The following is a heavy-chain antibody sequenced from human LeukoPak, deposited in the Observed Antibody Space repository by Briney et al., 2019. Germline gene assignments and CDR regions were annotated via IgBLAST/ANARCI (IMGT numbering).Heavy chain of an antibody. Sequence: PGGSLRLSCAASGFNFSTSRMNWVRQAPGKGLEWVSSISTSDSYVYYGDSVRGRFTISRDNTKNSVYLQMNSLRVEDTAVYYCARVLHKRMYDSTTYFPYWGQGILVTVSS. D-gene: IGHD3-22*01. J-gene: IGHJ4*02. CDR1: GFNFSTSR. CDR2: ISTSDSYV. V-gene: IGHV3-21*01. CDR3: ARVLHKRMYDSTTYFPY.